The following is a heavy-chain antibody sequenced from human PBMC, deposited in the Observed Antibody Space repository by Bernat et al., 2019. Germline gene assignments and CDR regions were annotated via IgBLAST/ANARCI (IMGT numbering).Heavy chain of an antibody. V-gene: IGHV3-9*01. Sequence: EVQLVESGGGLVQPGRSLRLSCAASGFTFDDYAMHWVRQAPGKGLGWVSGISWNSGSIGYADSVKGRFTISRDNAKNSLYLQMNSLRAEDTALYYCAKALYYDFWSGYPFDYWGQGTLVTVSS. CDR1: GFTFDDYA. CDR3: AKALYYDFWSGYPFDY. CDR2: ISWNSGSI. D-gene: IGHD3-3*01. J-gene: IGHJ4*02.